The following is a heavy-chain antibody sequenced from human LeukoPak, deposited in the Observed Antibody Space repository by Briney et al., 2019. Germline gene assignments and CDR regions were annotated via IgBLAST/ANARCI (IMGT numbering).Heavy chain of an antibody. V-gene: IGHV3-23*01. J-gene: IGHJ4*02. D-gene: IGHD5-18*01. Sequence: GGSLRLSCAASGFTFSSYAMSWVRQAPGKGLEWVSAISGSGGSTCYADSVKGRFTISRDNSKNTLYLQMNSLRAEDTAVYYCAKDSLRGYSYGYGYWGQGTLVTVSS. CDR3: AKDSLRGYSYGYGY. CDR1: GFTFSSYA. CDR2: ISGSGGST.